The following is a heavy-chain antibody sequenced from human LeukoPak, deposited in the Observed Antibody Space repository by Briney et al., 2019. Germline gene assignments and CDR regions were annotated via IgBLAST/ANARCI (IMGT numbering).Heavy chain of an antibody. V-gene: IGHV3-23*01. Sequence: PGGSLRLSCGASGLTFSTYAMSWVRQAPGKGLEWVSGISGSGSTTHYADSVKGRFTISRDNSKNTLYLQMNSLRAEDTAVYYCAKGGNGYCTNGICSPRVVAAIDYWGQGTLVTVSS. D-gene: IGHD2-8*01. CDR2: ISGSGSTT. CDR3: AKGGNGYCTNGICSPRVVAAIDY. J-gene: IGHJ4*02. CDR1: GLTFSTYA.